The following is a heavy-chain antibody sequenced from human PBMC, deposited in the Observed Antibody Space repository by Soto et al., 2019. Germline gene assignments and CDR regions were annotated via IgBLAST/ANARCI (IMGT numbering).Heavy chain of an antibody. CDR1: GGSIGSGDYY. D-gene: IGHD2-15*01. J-gene: IGHJ6*02. CDR2: IYYSGST. Sequence: SETLSLTCTVSGGSIGSGDYYWSWIRRPPGKGLEWIGYIYYSGSTYYNPSLKSRVTISVDTSKNQFSLKLSSVTAADTAVYYCASSSIVVDFYYYGMDVWGQGTTVTVSS. CDR3: ASSSIVVDFYYYGMDV. V-gene: IGHV4-30-4*01.